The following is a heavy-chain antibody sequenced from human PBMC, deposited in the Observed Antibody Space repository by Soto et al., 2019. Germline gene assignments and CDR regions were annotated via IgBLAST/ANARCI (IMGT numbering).Heavy chain of an antibody. D-gene: IGHD2-15*01. Sequence: SVKVSCKASGGTFSSYAISWVRQAPGQGLEWMGGIIPIFGTANYAQKFQGRVTITADESTSTAYMELSSLRSEDTAVYYCARVPPRYCSGGSCYFWFDPWGQGTLVTVSS. V-gene: IGHV1-69*13. CDR1: GGTFSSYA. CDR2: IIPIFGTA. J-gene: IGHJ5*02. CDR3: ARVPPRYCSGGSCYFWFDP.